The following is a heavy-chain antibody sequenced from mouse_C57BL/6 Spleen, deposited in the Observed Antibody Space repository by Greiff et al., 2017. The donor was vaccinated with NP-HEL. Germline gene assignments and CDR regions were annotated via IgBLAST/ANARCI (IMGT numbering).Heavy chain of an antibody. CDR2: IYPGNSDT. CDR1: GYTFTSYW. CDR3: TRWGITTVVATDY. D-gene: IGHD1-1*01. J-gene: IGHJ2*01. Sequence: VQLQQSGTVLARPGASVKMSCKTSGYTFTSYWMHWVKQRPGQGLEWIGAIYPGNSDTSYNQKFKGKAKLTAVTSASTAYMELSSLTNEDSAVYYCTRWGITTVVATDYWGQGTTLTVSS. V-gene: IGHV1-5*01.